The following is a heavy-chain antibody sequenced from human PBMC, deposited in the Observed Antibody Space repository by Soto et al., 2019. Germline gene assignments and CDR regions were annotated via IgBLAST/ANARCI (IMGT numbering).Heavy chain of an antibody. V-gene: IGHV3-64D*08. J-gene: IGHJ6*02. CDR1: GFTFSSYA. CDR3: VKGPYSGTERGGYYYYGMDV. Sequence: GGSLRLSCSASGFTFSSYAMHWVRQAPGKGLEYVSAISSNGGSTYYADSVKGRFTISRDNSKNTLYLQMSSLRAEDTAVYYCVKGPYSGTERGGYYYYGMDVWGQGTTVTVSS. D-gene: IGHD5-12*01. CDR2: ISSNGGST.